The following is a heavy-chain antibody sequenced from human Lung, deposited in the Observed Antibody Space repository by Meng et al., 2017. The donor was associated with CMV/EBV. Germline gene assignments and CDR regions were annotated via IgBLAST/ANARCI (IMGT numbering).Heavy chain of an antibody. CDR1: GGSFSSYA. CDR2: IIPIFGTA. CDR3: ARASQAYCGGDCSEFDY. D-gene: IGHD2-21*01. J-gene: IGHJ4*02. V-gene: IGHV1-69*05. Sequence: SEKVSCKASGGSFSSYAISGVRQAPGQGLEWMGGIIPIFGTANYAQKFQGRVTITTDESTSTAYMELSSLRSEDTAVYYCARASQAYCGGDCSEFDYWGQGTLVTVSS.